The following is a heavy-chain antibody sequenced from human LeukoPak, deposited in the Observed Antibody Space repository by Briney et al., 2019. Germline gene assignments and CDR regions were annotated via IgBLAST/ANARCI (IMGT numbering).Heavy chain of an antibody. CDR3: ARTKGAVAADY. CDR1: GGSVSSGSYY. V-gene: IGHV4-39*01. D-gene: IGHD6-19*01. Sequence: SETLSLTCTVSGGSVSSGSYYWGWIRQPPGKGLEWIGSIYYSGSTYYNPSLKSRVTISVDTSKSQFSLKLSSVTAADTAVYYCARTKGAVAADYWGQGTLVTVSS. J-gene: IGHJ4*02. CDR2: IYYSGST.